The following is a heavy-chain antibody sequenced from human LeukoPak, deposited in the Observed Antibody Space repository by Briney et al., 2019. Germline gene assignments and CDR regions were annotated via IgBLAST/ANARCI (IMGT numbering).Heavy chain of an antibody. CDR3: ARDRTPSSFDY. CDR2: IYYSGST. J-gene: IGHJ4*02. CDR1: GGSISSYY. D-gene: IGHD2-15*01. V-gene: IGHV4-59*01. Sequence: SETLSLTCTVSGGSISSYYWSWIRQPPGKGLEWIGYIYYSGSTNYNPSLKSRVTISVDTSKNQFSLKLSSVTAADTAVYYCARDRTPSSFDYWGQGTLVTVSS.